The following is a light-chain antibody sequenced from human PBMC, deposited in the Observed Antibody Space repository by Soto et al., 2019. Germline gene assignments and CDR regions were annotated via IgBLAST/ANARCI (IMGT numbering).Light chain of an antibody. CDR3: QQYSSWPLT. CDR2: GAS. V-gene: IGKV3-15*01. CDR1: QSVSTK. Sequence: EIVMTQSPATLSVSPWERATLSCRATQSVSTKLAWYQQKPGQAPRLLIYGASTGATGIPARFSGSGSGTEFTLIISSLQSEDFAVYYCQQYSSWPLTFGGGTKVEIK. J-gene: IGKJ4*01.